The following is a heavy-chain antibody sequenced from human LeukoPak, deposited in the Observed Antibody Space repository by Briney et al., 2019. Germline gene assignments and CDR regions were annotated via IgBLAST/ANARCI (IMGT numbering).Heavy chain of an antibody. CDR2: ISGSGGST. Sequence: GGSLRLSCAASGFTFSSYAMSWVRQAPGKGLEWVSAISGSGGSTYYADSVKGRFTISRDNSKNTLSLQMNSLRAEDTAVYYCAKEPTRDFYYYYYMDVWGKGTTVTVSS. CDR3: AKEPTRDFYYYYYMDV. V-gene: IGHV3-23*01. CDR1: GFTFSSYA. J-gene: IGHJ6*03. D-gene: IGHD5-24*01.